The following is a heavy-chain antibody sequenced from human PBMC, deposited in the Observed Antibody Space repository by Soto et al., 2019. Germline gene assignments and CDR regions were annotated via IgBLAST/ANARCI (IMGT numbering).Heavy chain of an antibody. CDR3: TRRYYDSSGYVGMDV. CDR2: IDPSDSYT. CDR1: GYSFTSYW. V-gene: IGHV5-10-1*01. J-gene: IGHJ6*02. D-gene: IGHD3-22*01. Sequence: PGESLKISCEGSGYSFTSYWISWVRQMPGIGLEWMGRIDPSDSYTNYNPSLRGHVTISADKSISTAYLQWSSLRASDTAIYYCTRRYYDSSGYVGMDVWGQGTTVTVS.